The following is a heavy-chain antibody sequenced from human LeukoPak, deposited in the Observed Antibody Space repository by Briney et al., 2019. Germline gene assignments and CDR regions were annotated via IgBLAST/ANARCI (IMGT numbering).Heavy chain of an antibody. J-gene: IGHJ4*02. CDR1: GFSLSTSGMC. Sequence: SGPALVKPTQTLTLTCTFSGFSLSTSGMCVSWIRQPPGKALEWLALIDWDDDKYYSTSLKTRLTISKDTSKNQVVLTMTNMDPVDTATYYCARGRGYSYEWYFDYWGQGTLVTVSS. CDR2: IDWDDDK. CDR3: ARGRGYSYEWYFDY. D-gene: IGHD5-18*01. V-gene: IGHV2-70*01.